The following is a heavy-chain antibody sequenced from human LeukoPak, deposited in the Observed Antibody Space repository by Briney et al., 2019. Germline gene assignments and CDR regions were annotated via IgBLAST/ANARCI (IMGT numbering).Heavy chain of an antibody. CDR1: GGSITRYY. CDR2: LYYSGST. Sequence: PSETLSLSCAVSGGSITRYYWSWMRQPPGKGLEWIWYLYYSGSTNYNPSLKGRVTLSIDTSKNQLSLTLTSVTAADTAVYYWARHFIPHRWLVVDEACHICGEGKIGTVSS. CDR3: ARHFIPHRWLVVDEACHI. V-gene: IGHV4-59*08. J-gene: IGHJ3*02. D-gene: IGHD6-19*01.